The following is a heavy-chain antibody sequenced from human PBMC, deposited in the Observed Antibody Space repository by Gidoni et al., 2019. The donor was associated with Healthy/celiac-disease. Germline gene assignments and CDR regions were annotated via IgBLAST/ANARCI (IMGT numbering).Heavy chain of an antibody. CDR2: IIPIFGIA. D-gene: IGHD3-22*01. CDR1: GRTLSSYA. V-gene: IGHV1-69*17. CDR3: AIFYDSSGYPYDAFDI. J-gene: IGHJ3*02. Sequence: QVQLVQPGAEAKKPGPSVKVSCTASGRTLSSYAISWVRQAPGQGLEWMGGIIPIFGIANYAQKCQGRVTITADKSTSTAYMELSSLRSEDTAVYYCAIFYDSSGYPYDAFDIWGQGTMVTVSS.